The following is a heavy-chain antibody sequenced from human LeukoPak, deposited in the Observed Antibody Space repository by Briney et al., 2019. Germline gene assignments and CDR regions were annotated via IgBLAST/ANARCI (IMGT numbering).Heavy chain of an antibody. V-gene: IGHV1-46*01. J-gene: IGHJ4*02. CDR2: INPSGGST. D-gene: IGHD3-10*01. Sequence: ASVKVSCKASGGTFSSYAISWVRQAPGQGLEWMGIINPSGGSTSYAQKFQGRVTMTRDTSTSTVYMELSSLRSEDTAVYYCARDFPYGSGSYYWSGVDYWGQGTLVTVSS. CDR3: ARDFPYGSGSYYWSGVDY. CDR1: GGTFSSYA.